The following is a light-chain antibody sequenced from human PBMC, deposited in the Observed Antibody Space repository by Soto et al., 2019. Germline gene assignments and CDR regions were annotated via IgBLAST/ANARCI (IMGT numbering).Light chain of an antibody. CDR3: SSYRSSSTLYV. Sequence: LTQPASVSGSPGQSITISCTGTSSDVGGYSYVSWYQQHPGKAPKLMISEVSNRPSGVPNRFSGSKSGNTASLTISGLQAEDEADYYCSSYRSSSTLYVFGTGTKVTVL. J-gene: IGLJ1*01. CDR1: SSDVGGYSY. V-gene: IGLV2-14*01. CDR2: EVS.